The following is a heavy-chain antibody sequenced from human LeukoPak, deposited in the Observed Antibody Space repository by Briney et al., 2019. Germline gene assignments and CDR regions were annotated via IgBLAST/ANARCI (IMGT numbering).Heavy chain of an antibody. D-gene: IGHD2-15*01. Sequence: GGSLRLSCAASGFTFSTYGMHWVRQAPGKGLEWVSAISDSGGSTYYADSVKGRFTISRDNSKNTLYLQMNSLRAEETAVYYCASRDPCSGGMRYGLGYWGQGTLVTVSS. V-gene: IGHV3-23*01. CDR3: ASRDPCSGGMRYGLGY. CDR2: ISDSGGST. J-gene: IGHJ4*02. CDR1: GFTFSTYG.